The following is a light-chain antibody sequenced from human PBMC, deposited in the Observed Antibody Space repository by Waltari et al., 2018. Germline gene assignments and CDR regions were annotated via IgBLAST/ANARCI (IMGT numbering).Light chain of an antibody. CDR3: QQYTNWPPA. Sequence: EIVMTQSPATLSVSPGERATLSCRASQSVSSKLAWYQQKPGQAPRLLIFGASTRATGVPARFSGSGSGTDFTLTISSLQSEDFAVYYCQQYTNWPPAFGQGIRLEIK. CDR1: QSVSSK. CDR2: GAS. J-gene: IGKJ5*01. V-gene: IGKV3-15*01.